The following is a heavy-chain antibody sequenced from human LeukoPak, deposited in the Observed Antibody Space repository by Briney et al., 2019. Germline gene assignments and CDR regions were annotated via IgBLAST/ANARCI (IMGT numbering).Heavy chain of an antibody. CDR1: GGSISSYY. CDR3: ARVAAAGKLDY. V-gene: IGHV4-59*08. CDR2: IYYSGST. D-gene: IGHD6-13*01. Sequence: SETLSLTCTVSGGSISSYYWSWIRQPPGKGLEWIGYIYYSGSTNYNPSLKSRVTISVDTSKNQFSLKLSSVTAADTAVYYCARVAAAGKLDYWGQGTLVTVSP. J-gene: IGHJ4*02.